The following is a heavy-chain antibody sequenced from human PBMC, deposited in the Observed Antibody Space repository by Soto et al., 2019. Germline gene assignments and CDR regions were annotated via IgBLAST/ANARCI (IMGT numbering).Heavy chain of an antibody. J-gene: IGHJ4*02. CDR3: TRAGVVVVTAIIY. D-gene: IGHD2-21*02. V-gene: IGHV3-49*03. CDR2: IRSKAYGGTT. Sequence: PGGSLRLSCTASGFTFGDYAMSWFRQAPGKGLEWVGFIRSKAYGGTTEYAASVKGRFTISRDDSKSIAYLQMNSLKTEDTAVYYCTRAGVVVVTAIIYWGQGTLVTVSS. CDR1: GFTFGDYA.